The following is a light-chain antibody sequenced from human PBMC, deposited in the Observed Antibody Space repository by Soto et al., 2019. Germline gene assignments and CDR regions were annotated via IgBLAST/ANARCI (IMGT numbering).Light chain of an antibody. CDR1: SSNIGSNT. CDR2: NNN. CDR3: AAWDDGLNGVL. Sequence: QSVLTQPPSASGTPGQRVTISCSGSSSNIGSNTVNWYHQLPGTAPKLLMSNNNQRPSGVPDRFSGSKSGTSASLAISGLQSEDEADYYCAAWDDGLNGVLFGGGTKLTVL. J-gene: IGLJ3*02. V-gene: IGLV1-44*01.